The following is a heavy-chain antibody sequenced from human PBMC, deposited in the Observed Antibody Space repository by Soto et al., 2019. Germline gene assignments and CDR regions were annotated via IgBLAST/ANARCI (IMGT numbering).Heavy chain of an antibody. CDR1: GGSISSYY. J-gene: IGHJ5*02. Sequence: PSETLSLTCTVSGGSISSYYWSWIRQPPGKGLEWIGYIYYSGSTNYNPSLKSRVTISVDTSKNQFSLKLSSVTAADTAVYYCARDGSPSSGSYYDGWFAPWGQGTLVTVSS. D-gene: IGHD1-26*01. CDR3: ARDGSPSSGSYYDGWFAP. CDR2: IYYSGST. V-gene: IGHV4-59*01.